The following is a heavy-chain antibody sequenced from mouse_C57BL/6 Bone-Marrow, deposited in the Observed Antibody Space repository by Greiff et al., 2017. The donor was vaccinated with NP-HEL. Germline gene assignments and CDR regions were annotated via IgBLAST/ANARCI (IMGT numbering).Heavy chain of an antibody. D-gene: IGHD1-1*01. Sequence: VQLQQSGPELVKPGASVKISCKASGYSFTDYNMNWVKQSNGKSLEWIGVINPNYGTTSYNQKFKGKATLTVDQSSSTAYMQLNSLTSEDSAVYYCAREGFITTVVGYYAMDYWGQGTSVTVSS. CDR1: GYSFTDYN. J-gene: IGHJ4*01. CDR3: AREGFITTVVGYYAMDY. V-gene: IGHV1-39*01. CDR2: INPNYGTT.